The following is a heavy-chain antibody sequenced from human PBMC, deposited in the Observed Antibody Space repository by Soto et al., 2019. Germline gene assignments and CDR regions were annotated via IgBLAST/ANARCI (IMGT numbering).Heavy chain of an antibody. CDR1: GFPFNTFG. D-gene: IGHD3-3*01. CDR3: AKQRTASFNFRHYEAMDV. V-gene: IGHV3-30*18. CDR2: ISDDGGSE. Sequence: GSLRLSCAASGFPFNTFGMHWVRQAPGKGLEWVAVISDDGGSEYYADSVKGRFTISKDTSRNTLYLQMNSLRREDTAVYHCAKQRTASFNFRHYEAMDVWGPGATVTVS. J-gene: IGHJ6*02.